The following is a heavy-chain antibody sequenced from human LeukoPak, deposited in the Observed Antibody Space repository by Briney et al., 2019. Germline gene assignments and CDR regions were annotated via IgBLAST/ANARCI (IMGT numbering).Heavy chain of an antibody. CDR1: GGSISSGGYY. Sequence: SQTLSLTCTVSGGSISSGGYYWSWIRQHPGKGLEWIGYIYYSGSTYYNPSLKSRVTISVDTSKNQFSLKLSSVTAADTAVYYCARQTHSSSWFFDYWGQGTLVTVSS. J-gene: IGHJ4*02. V-gene: IGHV4-31*03. CDR2: IYYSGST. D-gene: IGHD6-13*01. CDR3: ARQTHSSSWFFDY.